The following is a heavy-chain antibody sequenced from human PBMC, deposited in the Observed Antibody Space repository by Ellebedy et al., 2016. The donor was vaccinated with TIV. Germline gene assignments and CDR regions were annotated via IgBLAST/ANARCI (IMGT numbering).Heavy chain of an antibody. CDR3: ARRGCSSTSCYNYFDY. D-gene: IGHD2-2*02. CDR1: GYTFTSYA. CDR2: INAGNGNT. Sequence: ASVKVSCKASGYTFTSYAMHWVRQAPGQRLEWMGWINAGNGNTKYSQKLQGRVTMTTDTSTSTAYMELRSLRSDDTAVYYCARRGCSSTSCYNYFDYWGQGTLVTVSS. V-gene: IGHV1-3*01. J-gene: IGHJ4*02.